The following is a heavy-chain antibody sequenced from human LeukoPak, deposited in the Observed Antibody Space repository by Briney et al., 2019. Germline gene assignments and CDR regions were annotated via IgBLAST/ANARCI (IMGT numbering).Heavy chain of an antibody. Sequence: GGSLRLSCAASGLTFSSYSMNWVRQASGKGLEWVSSISSSSSYIYYADSVKGRFTISRDNAKNSLYLQMNSLRAEDTAVYYCARDNSGYDFGAFDIWGQGTMVTVSS. CDR3: ARDNSGYDFGAFDI. V-gene: IGHV3-21*01. J-gene: IGHJ3*02. CDR1: GLTFSSYS. CDR2: ISSSSSYI. D-gene: IGHD5-12*01.